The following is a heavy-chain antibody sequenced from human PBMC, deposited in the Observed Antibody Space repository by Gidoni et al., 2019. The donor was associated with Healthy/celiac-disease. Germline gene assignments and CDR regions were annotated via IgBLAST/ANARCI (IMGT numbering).Heavy chain of an antibody. Sequence: QVQLQQWGAGLLKPSETLSLTCAVCGGSFSGYFWSWIRQPPGQGLEWIGEINHSGSTNYNPSLKSRVTISVDTSKNQFSLKLSSVTAADTAVYYCARGGHIVVVTADLNWFDPWGQGTLVTVSS. V-gene: IGHV4-34*01. D-gene: IGHD2-21*02. CDR1: GGSFSGYF. CDR3: ARGGHIVVVTADLNWFDP. CDR2: INHSGST. J-gene: IGHJ5*02.